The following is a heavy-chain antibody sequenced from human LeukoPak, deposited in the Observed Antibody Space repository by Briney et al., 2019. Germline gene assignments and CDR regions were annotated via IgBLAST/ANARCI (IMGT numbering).Heavy chain of an antibody. J-gene: IGHJ6*03. CDR2: INPSGGST. Sequence: ASVKVSCKASGYTFTSYYMHWVRQAPGQGLEWMGIINPSGGSTSYAQKFQGRVTMTRDMSTSTVYMELSSLRSEDTAVYYCARDRYDILTGYYYYYYMDVWGKGTTVTVSS. CDR1: GYTFTSYY. CDR3: ARDRYDILTGYYYYYYMDV. D-gene: IGHD3-9*01. V-gene: IGHV1-46*01.